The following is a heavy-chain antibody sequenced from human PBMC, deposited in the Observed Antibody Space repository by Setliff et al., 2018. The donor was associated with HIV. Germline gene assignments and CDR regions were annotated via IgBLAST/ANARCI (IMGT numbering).Heavy chain of an antibody. V-gene: IGHV4-4*09. CDR2: IYIAGST. J-gene: IGHJ3*02. CDR3: ARLGPDGYNSRHDAFDI. CDR1: AGSLSSYY. Sequence: SETLSLTCTVSAGSLSSYYWSWIRPPPGKGLEWVGSIYIAGSTNSNPSLKSQVTISVATSKKPFSRKLSSVTAADTAVYYCARLGPDGYNSRHDAFDIWGQGTMVTVS. D-gene: IGHD5-12*01.